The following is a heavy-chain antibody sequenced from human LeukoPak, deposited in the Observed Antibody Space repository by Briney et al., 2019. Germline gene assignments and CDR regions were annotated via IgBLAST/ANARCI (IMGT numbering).Heavy chain of an antibody. V-gene: IGHV4-4*02. D-gene: IGHD5-12*01. Sequence: GSLRLSCTASGFTFIKGWMSWVRQAPGKGLEWIGEIYHSGSAYYNASLKSRVTISVDRSKNQFFLRLSSVTAADTAVYYCVRVGGYGYHYYYMDVWGNGTTVTVSS. J-gene: IGHJ6*03. CDR1: GFTFIKGW. CDR2: IYHSGSA. CDR3: VRVGGYGYHYYYMDV.